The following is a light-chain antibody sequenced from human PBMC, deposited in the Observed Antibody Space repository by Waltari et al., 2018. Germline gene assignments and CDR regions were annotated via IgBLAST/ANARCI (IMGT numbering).Light chain of an antibody. J-gene: IGLJ2*01. CDR2: RSN. CDR1: SSNIGSNY. Sequence: QSVLTQPPSASGTPGQRVTISCFGSSSNIGSNYVYWYQQLPGTAPKLLIYRSNQRPSGVPDRFSGSKSGTSASLAISGLRSEDEADYHCAAWDDGLSGVVFGGGTKLTVL. V-gene: IGLV1-47*01. CDR3: AAWDDGLSGVV.